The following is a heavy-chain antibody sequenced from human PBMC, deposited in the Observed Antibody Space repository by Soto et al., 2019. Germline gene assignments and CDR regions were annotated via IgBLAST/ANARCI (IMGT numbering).Heavy chain of an antibody. D-gene: IGHD3-22*01. J-gene: IGHJ4*02. CDR3: ARLYNSSDWTDFDF. CDR2: IHYGGAT. Sequence: QEQLQESGPGLVKPSETLSLTCTVSGGSISHSYWSWVRLSPGKGLEWSGYIHYGGATTYNPSLKSGVTMSLGTPKNHFYLNLRSVTAADTAVYFCARLYNSSDWTDFDFWGQGTLVTVSS. CDR1: GGSISHSY. V-gene: IGHV4-59*08.